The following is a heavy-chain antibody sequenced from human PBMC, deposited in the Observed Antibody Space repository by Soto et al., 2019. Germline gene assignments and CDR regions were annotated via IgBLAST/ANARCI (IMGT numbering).Heavy chain of an antibody. J-gene: IGHJ6*02. D-gene: IGHD6-19*01. CDR3: ARDEAEYSSGWGSSGPYYYYYGMDV. CDR2: IIPIFGTA. V-gene: IGHV1-69*13. CDR1: GGTFSSYA. Sequence: SVKVSCKASGGTFSSYAISWVRQAPGQGREWMGGIIPIFGTANYAQKFQGRVTITADESTSTAYMELSSLRSEDTAVYYCARDEAEYSSGWGSSGPYYYYYGMDVWGQGXTVTVSS.